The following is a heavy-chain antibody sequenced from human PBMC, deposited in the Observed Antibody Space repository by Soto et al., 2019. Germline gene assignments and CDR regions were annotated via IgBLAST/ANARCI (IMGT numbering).Heavy chain of an antibody. CDR3: ARDGDGRMTTNPYYYNGMDV. V-gene: IGHV4-59*01. CDR1: GGSLGSYY. D-gene: IGHD4-4*01. CDR2: VFYTGRA. J-gene: IGHJ6*02. Sequence: SAALSLICSVSGGSLGSYYWSWIRQPPGKGLEWIGYVFYTGRANYNASLKSRVSISLDTSNYQFSLKLSSVTAADTAVYYCARDGDGRMTTNPYYYNGMDVWGPGTTVTVSS.